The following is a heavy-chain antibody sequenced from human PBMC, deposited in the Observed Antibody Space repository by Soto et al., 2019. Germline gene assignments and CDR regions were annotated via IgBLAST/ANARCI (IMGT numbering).Heavy chain of an antibody. V-gene: IGHV6-1*01. D-gene: IGHD6-6*01. CDR1: GDSVSSNSAA. CDR3: ARDRPTRTTHNSSSFPNGFDY. CDR2: TYYRSKWYN. J-gene: IGHJ4*02. Sequence: SQTLSLTCAISGDSVSSNSAAWNWIRQSPSRGLEWLGRTYYRSKWYNDYAVSVKSRITINPGTSKNQFSLQLNSVTPEDTAVYYCARDRPTRTTHNSSSFPNGFDYWGQGTLVTVSS.